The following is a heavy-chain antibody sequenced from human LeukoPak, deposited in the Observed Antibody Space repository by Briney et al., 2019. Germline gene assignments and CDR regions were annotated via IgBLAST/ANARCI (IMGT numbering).Heavy chain of an antibody. CDR1: GFTFSSYA. CDR2: ISYDGSNK. Sequence: GRSLRLSCAASGFTFSSYAMHWVRQAPGKGLEWVAVISYDGSNKYYADSVKGRFTISRDNSKNTLYLQMNSLRAEDTAVYYCARDRVGATDYFDYWGQEPWSPSPQ. CDR3: ARDRVGATDYFDY. V-gene: IGHV3-30-3*01. D-gene: IGHD1-26*01. J-gene: IGHJ4*01.